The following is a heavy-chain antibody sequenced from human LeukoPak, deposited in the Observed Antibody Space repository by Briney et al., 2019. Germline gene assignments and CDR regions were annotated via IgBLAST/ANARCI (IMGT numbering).Heavy chain of an antibody. CDR3: ARAITYYTILTGYYTPYYFDY. CDR2: IEWNGGRT. CDR1: GFTFDGFG. J-gene: IGHJ4*02. V-gene: IGHV3-20*04. Sequence: GGSLRLSCAASGFTFDGFGMSWVRQAPGKGLEWVSGIEWNGGRTGYADSVKGRFTISRDNSKNTLYLQMNSLRAEDTAVYYCARAITYYTILTGYYTPYYFDYWGQGTLVTVSS. D-gene: IGHD3-9*01.